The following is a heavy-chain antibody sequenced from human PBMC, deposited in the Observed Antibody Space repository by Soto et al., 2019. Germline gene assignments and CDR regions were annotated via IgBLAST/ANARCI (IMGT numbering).Heavy chain of an antibody. CDR2: ISYDGSNK. D-gene: IGHD1-1*01. Sequence: PGGSLRLSCAASGFTFSSYGMHWVRQAPGKGLEWVAVISYDGSNKYYADSVKGRFTISRDNSKNTLYLQMNSLRAEDTAVYYCAKNFGRNDVFDYWGQGTLVTVSS. V-gene: IGHV3-30*18. J-gene: IGHJ4*02. CDR1: GFTFSSYG. CDR3: AKNFGRNDVFDY.